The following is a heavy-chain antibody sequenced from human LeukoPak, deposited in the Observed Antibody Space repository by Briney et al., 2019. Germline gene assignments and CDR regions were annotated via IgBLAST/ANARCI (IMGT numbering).Heavy chain of an antibody. J-gene: IGHJ4*02. D-gene: IGHD5-18*01. CDR3: ARASGYSYGYDY. Sequence: PSETLSLTCAVYGGSFSGYYWSWIRQSPGRGLEWIGEINHSGSTNYNPSLKSRVTISVDTSKNQFSLQLSSVTAADTAVYYCARASGYSYGYDYWGQGTLVTVSS. CDR1: GGSFSGYY. V-gene: IGHV4-34*01. CDR2: INHSGST.